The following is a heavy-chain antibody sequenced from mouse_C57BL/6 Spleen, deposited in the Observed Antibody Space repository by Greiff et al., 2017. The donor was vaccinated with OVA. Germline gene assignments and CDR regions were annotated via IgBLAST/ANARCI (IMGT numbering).Heavy chain of an antibody. V-gene: IGHV1-5*01. D-gene: IGHD2-5*01. CDR2: IYPGNSDT. Sequence: VHLQQSGTVLARPGASVKMSCKTSGYTFTSYWMHWVKQRPGQGLEWIGAIYPGNSDTSYNQKFKGKATLTAVTSASTAYMELSSLTNEDSAVYYCTRGNYSNPWFAYWGQGTLVTVSA. CDR1: GYTFTSYW. CDR3: TRGNYSNPWFAY. J-gene: IGHJ3*01.